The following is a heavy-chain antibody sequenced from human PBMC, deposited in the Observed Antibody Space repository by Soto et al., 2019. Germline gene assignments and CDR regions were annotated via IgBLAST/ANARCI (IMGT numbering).Heavy chain of an antibody. CDR3: TRGDY. CDR1: GDSMTTVGYY. CDR2: ISYSGST. Sequence: QVQLQESGPGLVKPSQTLSLTCTVSGDSMTTVGYYWTWIRQHPGQGLEWIGFISYSGSTYYSSSLKGRVAISADASTNHFSLKLNSVTAADTAVYYCTRGDYWGQVTLVTVSS. J-gene: IGHJ4*02. V-gene: IGHV4-31*03.